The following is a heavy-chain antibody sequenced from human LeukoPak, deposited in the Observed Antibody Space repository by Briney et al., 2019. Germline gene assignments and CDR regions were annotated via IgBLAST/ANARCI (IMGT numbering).Heavy chain of an antibody. Sequence: EGSLRLSCAASGFTVSSNYMSWVRQAPGKGLEWVSVIYSGGSTYYADSVKGRFTISRDNSKNTLYLQMNSLRAEDTAVYYCARDLGGYYFDYWGQGTLVTVSS. CDR1: GFTVSSNY. D-gene: IGHD3-16*01. CDR3: ARDLGGYYFDY. V-gene: IGHV3-66*01. J-gene: IGHJ4*02. CDR2: IYSGGST.